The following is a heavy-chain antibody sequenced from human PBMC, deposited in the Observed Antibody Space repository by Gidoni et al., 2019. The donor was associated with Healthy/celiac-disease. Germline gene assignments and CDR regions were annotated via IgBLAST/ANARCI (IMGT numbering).Heavy chain of an antibody. V-gene: IGHV3-23*01. D-gene: IGHD3-10*01. J-gene: IGHJ4*02. CDR1: GFTFSSYA. Sequence: EVQLLESGGGLVQPGGSLRLSCAAAGFTFSSYAMCWVRQAPGKGLGWVSASSGSGGSTYYSDSVKGRFTISRDNSKNTLYLQMNSLRAEDTAVYYCAKDGEEFGEESYYFDYWGQGTLVTVSS. CDR2: SSGSGGST. CDR3: AKDGEEFGEESYYFDY.